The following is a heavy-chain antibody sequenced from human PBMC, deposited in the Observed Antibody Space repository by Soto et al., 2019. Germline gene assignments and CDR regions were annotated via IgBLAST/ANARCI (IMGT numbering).Heavy chain of an antibody. D-gene: IGHD5-18*01. CDR1: GGSISSRSYY. Sequence: QLQLQESGPGLVKPSETLSLTCTVSGGSISSRSYYWGWIRQPPGKGLEWIGTIYYSGSTYYSPSLRGRVTLSVDTSKNQFSLKLSSVTAADTAVYYCARTLDTTMDIGYWGQGTLVTVSS. CDR2: IYYSGST. CDR3: ARTLDTTMDIGY. V-gene: IGHV4-39*01. J-gene: IGHJ4*02.